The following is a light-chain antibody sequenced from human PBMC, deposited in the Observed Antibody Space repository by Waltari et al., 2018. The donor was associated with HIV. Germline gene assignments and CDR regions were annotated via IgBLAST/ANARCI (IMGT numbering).Light chain of an antibody. CDR3: SSYAPTNKFYVL. CDR1: SSDIGGYNY. V-gene: IGLV2-8*01. J-gene: IGLJ2*01. Sequence: QSALTPPPSASGSPGQSVTMSCTGTSSDIGGYNYVSWYQQHPGTAPKLIMTEVTKRPSGVPDRFSGSKSGNTASLTVSGLQAEDEAHYYCSSYAPTNKFYVLFGGGTTLTVL. CDR2: EVT.